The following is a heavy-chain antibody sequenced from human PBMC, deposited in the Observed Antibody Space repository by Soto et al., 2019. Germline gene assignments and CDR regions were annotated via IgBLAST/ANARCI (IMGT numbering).Heavy chain of an antibody. CDR3: AKEIAPSGYYDSSGAFDY. J-gene: IGHJ4*02. D-gene: IGHD3-22*01. Sequence: GGSLRLSCAASGFTFSSYAMSWVRQAPGKGLEWVSAISGSGGSTYYADSVKGRFTISRDNSKNTLYLQMNSLRAEDTAVYYCAKEIAPSGYYDSSGAFDYWGQGTLVTVS. V-gene: IGHV3-23*01. CDR1: GFTFSSYA. CDR2: ISGSGGST.